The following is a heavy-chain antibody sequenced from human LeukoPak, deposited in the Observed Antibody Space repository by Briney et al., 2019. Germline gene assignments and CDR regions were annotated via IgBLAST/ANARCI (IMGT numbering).Heavy chain of an antibody. D-gene: IGHD5-18*01. V-gene: IGHV3-30-3*01. CDR2: ISYDGSNK. Sequence: GRSLRLSCAASGFTFSSYAMHWVRQAPGKGLEWVAVISYDGSNKYYADSVKGRFTISRDNSKNTLYLQMNSLRAEDTAVYYCARGGYRGYYFDYWGQGTLVTVSS. J-gene: IGHJ4*02. CDR3: ARGGYRGYYFDY. CDR1: GFTFSSYA.